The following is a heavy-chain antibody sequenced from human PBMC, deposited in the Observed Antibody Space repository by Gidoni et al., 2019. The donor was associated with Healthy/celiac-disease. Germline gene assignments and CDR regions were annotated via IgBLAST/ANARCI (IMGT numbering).Heavy chain of an antibody. CDR2: ISGSGGST. D-gene: IGHD5-18*01. CDR3: APTGLPGL. Sequence: EVQLLESGGGLVQPGGSLRLSCAASGYTFSSYAMRWVRQAPGQGLEWVSAISGSGGSTYYADSVKGRFTISRDNSKNTLYLQMNSLRAEDTAVYYCAPTGLPGLWGQGTLVTVSS. J-gene: IGHJ4*02. CDR1: GYTFSSYA. V-gene: IGHV3-23*01.